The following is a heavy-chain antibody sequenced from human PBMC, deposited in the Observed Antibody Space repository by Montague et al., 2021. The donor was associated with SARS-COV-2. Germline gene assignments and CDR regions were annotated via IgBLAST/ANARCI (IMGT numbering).Heavy chain of an antibody. J-gene: IGHJ6*02. CDR3: ARNLVVHYWYGMDV. CDR1: GGSISSYY. D-gene: IGHD2-15*01. Sequence: SETLSLTCTVAGGSISSYYWSWIRQPPGKGLEWIGYINYSGSTNYNPSLKSRVTISVDTSKNQFSLNLSSVTVADTAVYYCARNLVVHYWYGMDVWGQGTTVTVSS. CDR2: INYSGST. V-gene: IGHV4-59*01.